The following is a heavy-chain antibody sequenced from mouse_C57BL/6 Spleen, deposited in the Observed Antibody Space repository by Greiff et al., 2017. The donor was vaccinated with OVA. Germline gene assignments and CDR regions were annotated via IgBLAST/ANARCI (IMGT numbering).Heavy chain of an antibody. V-gene: IGHV1-52*01. J-gene: IGHJ2*01. CDR1: GYTFTSYW. Sequence: QVQLQQPGAELVRPGSSVKLSCKASGYTFTSYWMHWVKQRPIQGLEWIGNIDPSDSATHYNQKFKDKATLTVDKSSSTAYMPLSSLTSEDSAVYYCARGVYYYGRFDYWGQGTTLTVSS. D-gene: IGHD1-1*01. CDR2: IDPSDSAT. CDR3: ARGVYYYGRFDY.